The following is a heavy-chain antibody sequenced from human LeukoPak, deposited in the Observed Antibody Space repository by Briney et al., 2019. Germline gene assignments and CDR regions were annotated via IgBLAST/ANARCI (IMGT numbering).Heavy chain of an antibody. V-gene: IGHV3-30-3*01. CDR3: ARDRRQDVVKYYFDY. J-gene: IGHJ4*02. CDR2: ISYDGSNK. CDR1: GFTVSSNY. D-gene: IGHD3-22*01. Sequence: GGSLRLSCAASGFTVSSNYMSWVRQAPGKGLEWVAVISYDGSNKYYADSVKGRFTISRDNSKNTLYLQMNSLRAEDTAVYYCARDRRQDVVKYYFDYWGQGTLVTVSS.